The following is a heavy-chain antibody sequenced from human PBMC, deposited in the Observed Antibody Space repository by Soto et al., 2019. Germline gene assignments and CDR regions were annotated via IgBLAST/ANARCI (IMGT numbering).Heavy chain of an antibody. J-gene: IGHJ4*02. CDR2: TYYRSKWYN. CDR1: GDSVSSNSAA. V-gene: IGHV6-1*01. CDR3: ARGAGSGSYRPLTFDY. Sequence: SQTLSLTCAISGDSVSSNSAAWNWIRQSPSRGLEWLGRTYYRSKWYNDYAVSVKSRITINPDTSKNHFSLQLSSVTPDDTAVYYCARGAGSGSYRPLTFDYWGQGALVTVSS. D-gene: IGHD3-10*01.